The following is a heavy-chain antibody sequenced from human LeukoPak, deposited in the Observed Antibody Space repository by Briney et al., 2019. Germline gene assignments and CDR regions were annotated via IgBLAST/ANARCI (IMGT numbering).Heavy chain of an antibody. D-gene: IGHD3-16*01. Sequence: GGSLRLSCAASGVTFSSYAMSWVRQAPGKGLEWLAKIKQDGSEKYYVDSVKGRFTISRDNAKNSLYLQMNSLRADDTAVYYCARDQRLAAMDVWGKGTTVTVSS. CDR1: GVTFSSYA. J-gene: IGHJ6*03. CDR3: ARDQRLAAMDV. CDR2: IKQDGSEK. V-gene: IGHV3-7*01.